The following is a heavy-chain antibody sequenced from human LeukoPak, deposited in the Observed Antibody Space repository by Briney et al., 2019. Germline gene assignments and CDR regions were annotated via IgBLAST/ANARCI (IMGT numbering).Heavy chain of an antibody. D-gene: IGHD6-19*01. J-gene: IGHJ4*02. Sequence: ASVKVSCKASGYTFTSYAMNWVRQAPGQGLEWMGWINTNTGNPTYAQGFTGRFVFSLDTSVSTAYLQISSLKAEDTAVYYCARGRGALPPGIAVAGPPFYWGQGTLVTVSS. CDR1: GYTFTSYA. V-gene: IGHV7-4-1*02. CDR2: INTNTGNP. CDR3: ARGRGALPPGIAVAGPPFY.